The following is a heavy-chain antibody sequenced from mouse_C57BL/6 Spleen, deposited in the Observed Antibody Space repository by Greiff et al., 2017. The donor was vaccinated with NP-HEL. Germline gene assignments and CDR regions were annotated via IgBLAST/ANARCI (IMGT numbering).Heavy chain of an antibody. CDR2: ISSGGSYT. CDR1: GFTFSCYG. Sequence: EVKLVESGGDLVKPGGSLKLSCAASGFTFSCYGMSWVRQTPDKRLEWVATISSGGSYTYYPDSVKGRFTISRDNAKNTLYLQMSSLKSEDTAMYYCARHEYDYDAWFAYWGQGTLVTVSA. CDR3: ARHEYDYDAWFAY. V-gene: IGHV5-6*01. D-gene: IGHD2-4*01. J-gene: IGHJ3*01.